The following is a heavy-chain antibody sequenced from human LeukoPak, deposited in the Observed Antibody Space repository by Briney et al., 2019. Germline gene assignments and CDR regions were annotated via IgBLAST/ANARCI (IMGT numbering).Heavy chain of an antibody. CDR3: AKNGAAVPRYHSDC. CDR1: GFTFSSYA. D-gene: IGHD2-15*01. CDR2: ISDTGVST. V-gene: IGHV3-23*01. J-gene: IGHJ4*02. Sequence: PGGSLRLSCAASGFTFSSYAMSWVRRAPGKGLEWVSVISDTGVSTYYADSVKGRFTISRNNSKNTLYLQTNSLRAEDTAVYYCAKNGAAVPRYHSDCWGQGTLVTVSS.